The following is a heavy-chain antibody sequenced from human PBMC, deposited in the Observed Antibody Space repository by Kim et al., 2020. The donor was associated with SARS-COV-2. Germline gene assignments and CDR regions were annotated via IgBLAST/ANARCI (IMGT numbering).Heavy chain of an antibody. V-gene: IGHV1-18*01. CDR1: GDTLYNYG. CDR2: IIAYNGHT. Sequence: ASVKVSCKSVGDTLYNYGVHWVRQAPGQGLEWIGWIIAYNGHTDYAQKFQGRVTVTTDTSTSTAYMELRSLRPDDTAIYYCARELRYDVLTTNYAPFDYWGQGSLVTVSS. J-gene: IGHJ4*02. CDR3: ARELRYDVLTTNYAPFDY. D-gene: IGHD3-9*01.